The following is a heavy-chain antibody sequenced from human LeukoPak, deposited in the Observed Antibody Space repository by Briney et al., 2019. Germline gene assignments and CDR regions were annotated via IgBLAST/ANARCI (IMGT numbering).Heavy chain of an antibody. J-gene: IGHJ4*02. Sequence: GGSLRLSCAASGFPFSIYAMSWVRQAPGKGLQWVSSITSRGESTWYVDSVKGRFTITRDNSENTLYLQMHSLRAEYELVNYCARDLRNNEGSDSQYSRRFSNYWRRGRLVSVSS. CDR1: GFPFSIYA. D-gene: IGHD3-22*01. CDR3: ARDLRNNEGSDSQYSRRFSNY. V-gene: IGHV3-23*01. CDR2: ITSRGEST.